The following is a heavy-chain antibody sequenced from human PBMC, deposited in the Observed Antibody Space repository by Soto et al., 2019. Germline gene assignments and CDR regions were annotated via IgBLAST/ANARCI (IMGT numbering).Heavy chain of an antibody. CDR2: IYHSGST. CDR3: ARTGYYYDSSGYYY. CDR1: GGSISSGGYS. D-gene: IGHD3-22*01. Sequence: SETLSLTCAVSGGSISSGGYSWSWIRQPPGKGLEWIGYIYHSGSTYYNPSLKSRVTISVDRSKNQFSLKLSSVTAADTAVYYCARTGYYYDSSGYYYWGQGTLVTVSS. V-gene: IGHV4-30-2*01. J-gene: IGHJ4*02.